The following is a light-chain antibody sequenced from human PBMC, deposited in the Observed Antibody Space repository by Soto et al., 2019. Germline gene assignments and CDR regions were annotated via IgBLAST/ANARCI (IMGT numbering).Light chain of an antibody. CDR1: QSISSY. CDR3: QQSYNTPNT. CDR2: AAS. Sequence: DIQMTQSPSSLSAAVGDRVTITCRASQSISSYLNWYQQKPGKAPKLLIYAASSLQSGVPSRFSGSGSGTEFTLTISSLQPEDFATYYCQQSYNTPNTFGQGTKLEIK. V-gene: IGKV1-39*01. J-gene: IGKJ2*01.